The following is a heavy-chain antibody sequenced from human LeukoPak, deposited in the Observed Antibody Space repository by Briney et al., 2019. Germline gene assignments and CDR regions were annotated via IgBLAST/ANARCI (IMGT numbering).Heavy chain of an antibody. CDR3: AKGPLTTAAS. J-gene: IGHJ5*02. D-gene: IGHD4-17*01. CDR2: SKTDGGTT. Sequence: SKTDGGTTDYAAPVKGRFTISRDDSKNTLYLQMNSLRAEDTAVYYCAKGPLTTAASWGQGTLVTVSS. V-gene: IGHV3-15*01.